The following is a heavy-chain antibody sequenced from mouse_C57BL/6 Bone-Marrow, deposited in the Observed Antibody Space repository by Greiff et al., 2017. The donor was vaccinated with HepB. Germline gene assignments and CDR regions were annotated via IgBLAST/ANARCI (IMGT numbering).Heavy chain of an antibody. Sequence: VQRVESGPGLVAPSQSLSITCTVSGFSLTSYGVDWVRQPPGKGLEWLGVIWGGGSTNYNSALMSRLSISKDNSKSQVFLKMNSLQTDDTAMYYCAKRDTTVRGYYAMDYWGQGTSVTVSS. J-gene: IGHJ4*01. V-gene: IGHV2-9*01. D-gene: IGHD1-1*01. CDR3: AKRDTTVRGYYAMDY. CDR1: GFSLTSYG. CDR2: IWGGGST.